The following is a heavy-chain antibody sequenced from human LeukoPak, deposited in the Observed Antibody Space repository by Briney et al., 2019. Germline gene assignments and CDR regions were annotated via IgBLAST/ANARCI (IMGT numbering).Heavy chain of an antibody. CDR2: IIPILGIA. CDR1: GGTFSSYA. J-gene: IGHJ3*02. Sequence: SVKVSCKASGGTFSSYAITWVRQAPGQGLEWMGRIIPILGIANYAQKFQGRVTITADKSTNTAYMELSSLRSEDTAVYYCARDQEGGDVTFDIWGQGTMVTVSS. V-gene: IGHV1-69*04. CDR3: ARDQEGGDVTFDI. D-gene: IGHD3-16*01.